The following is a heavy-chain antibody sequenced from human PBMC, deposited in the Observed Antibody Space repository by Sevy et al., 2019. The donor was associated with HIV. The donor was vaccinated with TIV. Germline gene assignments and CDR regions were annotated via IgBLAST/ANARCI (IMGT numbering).Heavy chain of an antibody. CDR2: INEGGIT. D-gene: IGHD2-2*01. J-gene: IGHJ5*02. CDR1: DGSFSGYY. Sequence: SETLSLTCAVHDGSFSGYYWNWIRQLPGKGLEWIGEINEGGITYYNPSLKSRVTISVDTSKKQFSLKLNSLTAVDSAVYFCARSPPVVVVPGAPSWFDPWGQGTLVTVSS. CDR3: ARSPPVVVVPGAPSWFDP. V-gene: IGHV4-34*01.